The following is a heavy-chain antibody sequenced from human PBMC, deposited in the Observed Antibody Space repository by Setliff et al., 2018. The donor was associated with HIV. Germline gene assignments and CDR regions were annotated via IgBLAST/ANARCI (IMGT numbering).Heavy chain of an antibody. CDR3: ARQPTDTSGYNNWFDS. CDR2: VSPGDSGT. J-gene: IGHJ5*01. Sequence: GESLKISCQASGYSFTKFWIGWVRQMPGKGPEWMGIVSPGDSGTSYSPSFQGQVTMSADKSINTAYLQWNSLKASDTAMYYCARQPTDTSGYNNWFDSWGQGTLVTVSS. CDR1: GYSFTKFW. V-gene: IGHV5-51*01. D-gene: IGHD3-3*01.